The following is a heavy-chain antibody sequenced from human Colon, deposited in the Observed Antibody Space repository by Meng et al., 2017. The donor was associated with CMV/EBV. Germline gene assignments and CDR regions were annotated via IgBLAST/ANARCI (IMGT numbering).Heavy chain of an antibody. V-gene: IGHV3-20*04. J-gene: IGHJ4*02. Sequence: GESLKISCEASGFSFEEYGMNWVRQASGKGLEWVSGINLDGAITGYADSVKGRFTNSRDNSRDTVYLQMTDLRADDTATYFCAKDWTQDGLFTFDFWGRGTVVTVSS. CDR1: GFSFEEYG. CDR2: INLDGAIT. CDR3: AKDWTQDGLFTFDF. D-gene: IGHD3/OR15-3a*01.